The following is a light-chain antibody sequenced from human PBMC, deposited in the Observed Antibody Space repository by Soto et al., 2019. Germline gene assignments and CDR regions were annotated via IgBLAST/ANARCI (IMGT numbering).Light chain of an antibody. Sequence: DIQMTQSPSTLSASVGDRVTLTCRASQSISSWLAWYQQKPGKAPKLLIYDASSLESGVPSRFSGSGSGTEFTLTISSLQPDDFATYYCHQYNSYSRTFGQGTKVEIK. J-gene: IGKJ1*01. CDR3: HQYNSYSRT. CDR2: DAS. V-gene: IGKV1-5*01. CDR1: QSISSW.